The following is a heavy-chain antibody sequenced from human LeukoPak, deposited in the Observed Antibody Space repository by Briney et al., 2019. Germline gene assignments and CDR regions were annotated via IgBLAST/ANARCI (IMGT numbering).Heavy chain of an antibody. CDR3: ARFPIAVGRGSDY. CDR1: GYTFTDYY. V-gene: IGHV1-2*02. CDR2: INPNSGDT. J-gene: IGHJ4*02. D-gene: IGHD6-13*01. Sequence: ASVKASCKASGYTFTDYYMHWVRQAPGQGLEWMGWINPNSGDTNYALKFQGRVTLTRDTSIKTADMELSSLRSDDTAVYYCARFPIAVGRGSDYWGQGTLVTVSS.